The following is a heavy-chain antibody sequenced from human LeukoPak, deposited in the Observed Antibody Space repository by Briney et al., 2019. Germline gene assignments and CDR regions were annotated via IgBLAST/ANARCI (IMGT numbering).Heavy chain of an antibody. D-gene: IGHD1-26*01. CDR1: GFTFSDYY. V-gene: IGHV3-11*01. J-gene: IGHJ4*02. Sequence: GGSLRLSCAASGFTFSDYYMSWIRQAPGKGLEWVSYISSSGSTIYYADSVKGRFTISRDNAKNSLYLQMSSLRAEDTAVYYCAREAAWGSYVNYWGQGTLVTVSS. CDR3: AREAAWGSYVNY. CDR2: ISSSGSTI.